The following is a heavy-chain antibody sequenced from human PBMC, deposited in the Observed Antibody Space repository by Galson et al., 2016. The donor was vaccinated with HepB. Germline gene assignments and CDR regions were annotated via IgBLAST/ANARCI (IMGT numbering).Heavy chain of an antibody. V-gene: IGHV3-9*01. D-gene: IGHD2-21*01. CDR2: ISWNSGSI. J-gene: IGHJ6*02. CDR3: TKVWRGMDV. CDR1: GFTFDDFA. Sequence: SLRLSCAASGFTFDDFAMHWVRQAPGKGLEWASGISWNSGSIAYADSVKGRFTISRDNAKNSLYLQMNSLRAEDTALYYCTKVWRGMDVWGQGTTVTVSS.